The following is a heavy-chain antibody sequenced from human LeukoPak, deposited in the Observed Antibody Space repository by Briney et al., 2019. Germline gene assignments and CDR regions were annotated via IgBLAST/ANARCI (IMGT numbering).Heavy chain of an antibody. D-gene: IGHD3-16*01. Sequence: GGSLRLSCAASGFTFSSYAMHWVRQAPGKGLEWVAVISYDGSNKYYADSVKGRFTISRDNSKNTLYLQMNSLRAEDTAVYYCARDQPLYGGGYYYGMDVWGQGTTVTVSS. CDR1: GFTFSSYA. CDR3: ARDQPLYGGGYYYGMDV. CDR2: ISYDGSNK. J-gene: IGHJ6*02. V-gene: IGHV3-30-3*01.